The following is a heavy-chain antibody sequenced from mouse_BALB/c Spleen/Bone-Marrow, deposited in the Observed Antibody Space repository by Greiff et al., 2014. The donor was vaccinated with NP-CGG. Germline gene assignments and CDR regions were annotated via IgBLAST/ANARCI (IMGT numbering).Heavy chain of an antibody. J-gene: IGHJ3*01. CDR3: ATYVGFAF. V-gene: IGHV1-7*01. D-gene: IGHD1-1*01. Sequence: VKLQESGAELAKPGASVKMSCKASGYTFTTYWMHWVKQRPGQGLEWIGYANPSTGYIEYNQKFKDKATLTADKSSSTAYMQLSSLTSEDSAVYYCATYVGFAFWGQGTLVTVSA. CDR2: ANPSTGYI. CDR1: GYTFTTYW.